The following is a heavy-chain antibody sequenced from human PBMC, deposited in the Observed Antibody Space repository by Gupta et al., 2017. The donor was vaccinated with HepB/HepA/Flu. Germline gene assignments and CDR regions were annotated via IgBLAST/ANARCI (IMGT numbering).Heavy chain of an antibody. V-gene: IGHV4-39*01. Sequence: QLQLQESGPGLVKPSETLSLTCTVSGGSISSSSYYWGWIRQPPGKGLEWIGSIYYSGSTYYNPSLKSRVTISVDTSKNQFSLKLSSVTSADTAVYYCARQRPQSLGRFYNWFDPWGQGTLVTVSS. CDR3: ARQRPQSLGRFYNWFDP. CDR2: IYYSGST. J-gene: IGHJ5*02. CDR1: GGSISSSSYY.